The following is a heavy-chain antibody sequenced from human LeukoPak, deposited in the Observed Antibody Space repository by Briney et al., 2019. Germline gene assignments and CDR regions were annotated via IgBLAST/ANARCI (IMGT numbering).Heavy chain of an antibody. CDR1: GYTFTSYG. J-gene: IGHJ5*02. Sequence: ASVKVSCKAPGYTFTSYGISWVRQAPGQGLEWMGWISAYNGNTNYAQKLQGRVTMTTDTSTSTAYMELRSLRSDDTAVYYCARWLGYCSGGSCLEANWFDPWGQGTLVTVSS. D-gene: IGHD2-15*01. CDR3: ARWLGYCSGGSCLEANWFDP. CDR2: ISAYNGNT. V-gene: IGHV1-18*04.